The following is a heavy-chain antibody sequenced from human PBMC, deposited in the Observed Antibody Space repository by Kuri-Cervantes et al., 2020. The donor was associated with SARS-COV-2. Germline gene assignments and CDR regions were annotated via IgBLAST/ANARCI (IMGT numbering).Heavy chain of an antibody. V-gene: IGHV3-30*03. CDR2: ISNDGKHE. Sequence: GGSLRLSCAASGFNFSNTDMHWVRQAPGKGLEWVAVISNDGKHEKCVDSGKGRFTISRDNSQNTLYLQMNSLRAEDTAVYYCALSSGYYYPNAGFDYWGQGTLVTVSS. CDR3: ALSSGYYYPNAGFDY. J-gene: IGHJ4*02. D-gene: IGHD3-22*01. CDR1: GFNFSNTD.